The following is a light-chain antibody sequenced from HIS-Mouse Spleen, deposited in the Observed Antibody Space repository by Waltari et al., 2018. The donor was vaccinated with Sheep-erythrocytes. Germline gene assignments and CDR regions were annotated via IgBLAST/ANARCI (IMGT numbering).Light chain of an antibody. Sequence: QSALTQPASGSGSPGQSITISCTGTTSDVGSYNLAPCYQQHPGKPPKPMIYEGSKRPSGVSNRFSGAKSGNTASLTISGLQAEDEADYYCCSYAGSSTPWVFGGGTKLTVL. J-gene: IGLJ3*02. V-gene: IGLV2-23*01. CDR2: EGS. CDR3: CSYAGSSTPWV. CDR1: TSDVGSYNL.